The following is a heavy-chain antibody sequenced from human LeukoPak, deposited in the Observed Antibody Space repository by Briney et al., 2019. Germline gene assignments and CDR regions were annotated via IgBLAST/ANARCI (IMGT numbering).Heavy chain of an antibody. CDR1: GGSIGSYY. Sequence: SETLSLTCTVSGGSIGSYYWSWIRQPAGRGLEWIGRIYTSGSTNYNPSLKSRVTMSVDTSKNQFSLTLTSVTAADTAVYYCARGVGEYDSSAFDYWGQGTLVTVSS. V-gene: IGHV4-4*07. CDR3: ARGVGEYDSSAFDY. J-gene: IGHJ4*02. CDR2: IYTSGST. D-gene: IGHD3-22*01.